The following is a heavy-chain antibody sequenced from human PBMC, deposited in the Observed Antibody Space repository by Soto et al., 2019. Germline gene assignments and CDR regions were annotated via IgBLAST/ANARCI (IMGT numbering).Heavy chain of an antibody. CDR2: IHHSGST. D-gene: IGHD3-16*01. CDR1: GGSINGY. J-gene: IGHJ4*02. V-gene: IGHV4-4*02. Sequence: QVQLQESGPGLVQPSGTLSLTCTVSGGSINGYWSWVRQPPGKGLEWIGEIHHSGSTKYNLSLTSGVTISIDTAKSQFSLNLSSVTAADTAVYYCARHGGFYFDYWGQGTLVTVSS. CDR3: ARHGGFYFDY.